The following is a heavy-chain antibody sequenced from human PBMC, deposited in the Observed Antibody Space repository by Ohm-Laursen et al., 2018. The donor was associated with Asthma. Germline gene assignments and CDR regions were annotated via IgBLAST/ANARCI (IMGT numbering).Heavy chain of an antibody. V-gene: IGHV1-46*01. CDR1: GYPFTRDY. J-gene: IGHJ4*02. CDR3: ARYSPYDSSDHYYDY. CDR2: INPSSGSS. Sequence: GASVKVSCKASGYPFTRDYMHWVRQAPGQGLEWMGIINPSSGSSSYAQKFQGRVTVTRDTSISTAYMELSRLTSDDTALYYCARYSPYDSSDHYYDYWSQGAQVTVSS. D-gene: IGHD3-22*01.